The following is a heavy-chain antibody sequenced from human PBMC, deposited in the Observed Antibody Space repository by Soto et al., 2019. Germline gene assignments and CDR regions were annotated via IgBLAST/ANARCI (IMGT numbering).Heavy chain of an antibody. V-gene: IGHV3-30*18. CDR1: GFIFRNFA. CDR2: ISYDGSNK. J-gene: IGHJ6*02. CDR3: AKDPEAIYYGMDV. D-gene: IGHD5-18*01. Sequence: QVQLVESGGGAVQPERSLRLSCAASGFIFRNFAMHWVRQAPGKGLEWVSVISYDGSNKYYADSVKGRFTISRDNSKNTLYLQMNSLRAEDTAVYYCAKDPEAIYYGMDVWGQGTTVTVSS.